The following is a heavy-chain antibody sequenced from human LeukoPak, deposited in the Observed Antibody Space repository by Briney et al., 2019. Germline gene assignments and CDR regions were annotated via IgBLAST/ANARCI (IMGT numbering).Heavy chain of an antibody. CDR3: ARVRGRAFDY. J-gene: IGHJ4*02. Sequence: SETLSLTCTVSGGSVSSGSYYWSWIRQPPGKGLEWIGYIYYSGSTSYNPSLKGRVTISVDTSKNRFSLKLSSVTAADTAVYFCARVRGRAFDYWGQGTLVTVSS. CDR1: GGSVSSGSYY. D-gene: IGHD5-12*01. CDR2: IYYSGST. V-gene: IGHV4-61*01.